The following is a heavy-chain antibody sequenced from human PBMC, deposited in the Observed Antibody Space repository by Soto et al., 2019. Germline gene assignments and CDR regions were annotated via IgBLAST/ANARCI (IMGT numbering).Heavy chain of an antibody. V-gene: IGHV4-61*01. CDR3: ARVEYGDSEIFDY. CDR1: GGSISSGTYY. D-gene: IGHD4-17*01. J-gene: IGHJ4*02. Sequence: SETLSLTCTVSGGSISSGTYYWGWIRQPPGKGLEWIGYIYYSGYTNYNPSLKSRVTISVDTSKNQFSLKLSSVTAADTAVYYCARVEYGDSEIFDYWGQGTLVTVSS. CDR2: IYYSGYT.